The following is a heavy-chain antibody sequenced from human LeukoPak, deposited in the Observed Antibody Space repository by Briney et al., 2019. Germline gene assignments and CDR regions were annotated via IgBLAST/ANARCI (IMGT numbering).Heavy chain of an antibody. Sequence: GGSLRLSCAVSGFTFSNYGMHWVRQAPGKGLEWVAFIWDDGSNKYYADSLRGRFTISRDNSKNTLYLQMSSLRAEDTAVYYCARPTTVTTISADAFDIWGQGTMVTVSS. D-gene: IGHD4-17*01. CDR2: IWDDGSNK. CDR3: ARPTTVTTISADAFDI. J-gene: IGHJ3*02. CDR1: GFTFSNYG. V-gene: IGHV3-33*01.